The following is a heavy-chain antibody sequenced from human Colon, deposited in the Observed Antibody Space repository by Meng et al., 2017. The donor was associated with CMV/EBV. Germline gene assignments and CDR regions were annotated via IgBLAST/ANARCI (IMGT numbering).Heavy chain of an antibody. D-gene: IGHD5-24*01. J-gene: IGHJ4*02. CDR3: TRGTGYNYGTGYLDY. Sequence: QVRLLQSGAEVKKPGASVRVSCKASGYTFSTYYMHWVRLAPGQGLEWMGWIDPNTGDTKFAVKFQGWVTLTTNTSISTAYMELSRLKSDDTAVYYCTRGTGYNYGTGYLDYWGQGTLVTVSS. CDR1: GYTFSTYY. CDR2: IDPNTGDT. V-gene: IGHV1-2*04.